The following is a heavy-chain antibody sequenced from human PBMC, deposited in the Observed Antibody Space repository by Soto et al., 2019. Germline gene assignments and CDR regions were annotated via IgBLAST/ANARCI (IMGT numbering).Heavy chain of an antibody. CDR3: ARDRIGTAAFDI. J-gene: IGHJ3*02. CDR2: ISSSGSTI. V-gene: IGHV3-48*03. D-gene: IGHD1-1*01. CDR1: GFTFSSYE. Sequence: GGSLRLSCAASGFTFSSYEMSWVRQAPGKGLEWVSYISSSGSTIYYADSVKGRFTISRDNAKNSLYLQMNSLRAEDTAVYYCARDRIGTAAFDIWGQGXMVTVSS.